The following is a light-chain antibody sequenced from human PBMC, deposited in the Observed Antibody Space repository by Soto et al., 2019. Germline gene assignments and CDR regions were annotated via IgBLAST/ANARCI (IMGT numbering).Light chain of an antibody. J-gene: IGLJ1*01. Sequence: QSVLTQPASVSGSPGQSITISCTGISSDIGTYNYVSWYQQHPGKAPKFIIYEGTNRPSGVSNRFSGSKSANPASLTISGLQAEDEADYYCSSYSSSTNLFVFGGGTKLTVL. CDR1: SSDIGTYNY. CDR2: EGT. CDR3: SSYSSSTNLFV. V-gene: IGLV2-14*01.